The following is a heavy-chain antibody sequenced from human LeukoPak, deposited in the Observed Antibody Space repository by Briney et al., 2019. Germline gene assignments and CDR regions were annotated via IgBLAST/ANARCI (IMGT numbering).Heavy chain of an antibody. J-gene: IGHJ3*02. Sequence: SETLSLTCTVSGGSISSSDYYWGWIRQHPGKGLEWIGSFYYSGNTYYNPSLNSRVTISVDTSKNQFSLTLSSVTAADTAVYYCARRARSRAFDIWGQGTMVTVSS. CDR2: FYYSGNT. D-gene: IGHD3-10*01. V-gene: IGHV4-39*01. CDR1: GGSISSSDYY. CDR3: ARRARSRAFDI.